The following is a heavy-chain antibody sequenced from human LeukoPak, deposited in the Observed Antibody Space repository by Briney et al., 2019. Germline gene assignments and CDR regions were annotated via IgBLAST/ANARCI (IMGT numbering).Heavy chain of an antibody. CDR1: GFTFSSYS. Sequence: GGSLRLSCAASGFTFSSYSMYWVRQAPGKGLEWVSSISNSSSYIYYADSVKGRFTISRDNAKNSLYLQMNSLRAEDTAVYYCARTSLAYCGGDCYYFDYWGQGTLVTVSS. V-gene: IGHV3-21*01. CDR3: ARTSLAYCGGDCYYFDY. CDR2: ISNSSSYI. J-gene: IGHJ4*02. D-gene: IGHD2-21*02.